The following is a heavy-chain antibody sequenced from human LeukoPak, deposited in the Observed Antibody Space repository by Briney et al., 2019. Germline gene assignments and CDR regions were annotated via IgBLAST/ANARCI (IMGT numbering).Heavy chain of an antibody. CDR1: GFSLSNYG. D-gene: IGHD1-14*01. CDR3: ARDHRPEIQYYYMDV. Sequence: PGGSLRLSCAASGFSLSNYGIHWVRQDPGKGLEWVAALLYDGNTKHYADSVRGRFTISRDISKNTFYVQMNSLTAEDTAVYYCARDHRPEIQYYYMDVWGKGTTVAVSS. CDR2: LLYDGNTK. J-gene: IGHJ6*03. V-gene: IGHV3-33*01.